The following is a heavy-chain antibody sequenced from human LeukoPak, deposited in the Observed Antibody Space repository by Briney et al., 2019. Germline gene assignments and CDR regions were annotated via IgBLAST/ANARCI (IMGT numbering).Heavy chain of an antibody. CDR1: GGSISRYY. CDR2: IYTSGST. V-gene: IGHV4-4*07. Sequence: SETLSLTCTVSGGSISRYYWSWIRQPAGKGLEWIGRIYTSGSTNYNPSLKSRVTMSVDTSKNQFSLKLRAVTALDTGANYCATQSSGYYWYVDFWGRGTLVTVSS. D-gene: IGHD6-19*01. CDR3: ATQSSGYYWYVDF. J-gene: IGHJ2*01.